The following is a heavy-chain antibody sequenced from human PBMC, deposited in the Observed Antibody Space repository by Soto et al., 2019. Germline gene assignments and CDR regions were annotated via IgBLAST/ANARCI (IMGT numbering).Heavy chain of an antibody. Sequence: GGSLRLSCAASGFTFSDYYMSWIRQAPGKGLEWVSYISSSGSTIYYADSVKGRFTISRDNAKNSLYLQMNSLRAEDTAVYYCARASGESYPGSRVFDFWGQGTRVTVSS. CDR1: GFTFSDYY. CDR3: ARASGESYPGSRVFDF. CDR2: ISSSGSTI. V-gene: IGHV3-11*01. D-gene: IGHD3-10*01. J-gene: IGHJ4*02.